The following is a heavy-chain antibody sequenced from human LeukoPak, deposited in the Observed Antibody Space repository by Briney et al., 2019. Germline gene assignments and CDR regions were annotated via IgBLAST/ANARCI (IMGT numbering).Heavy chain of an antibody. CDR2: ISYDGSNK. V-gene: IGHV3-30-3*01. CDR1: GFTFSSYA. Sequence: GRSLRLSCAASGFTFSSYAMHWVRQAPGKGLEWVAVISYDGSNKCYADSVKGRFTISRDNSKNTLYLQMNSLRAEDTDVYYCARESIFGVVTATFDYWGQGTLVTVSS. J-gene: IGHJ4*02. CDR3: ARESIFGVVTATFDY. D-gene: IGHD3-3*01.